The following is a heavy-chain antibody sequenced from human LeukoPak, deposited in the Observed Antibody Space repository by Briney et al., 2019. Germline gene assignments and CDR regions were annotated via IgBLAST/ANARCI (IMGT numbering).Heavy chain of an antibody. CDR1: GFTFSSYN. CDR2: ISSSSSTI. V-gene: IGHV3-48*02. CDR3: AREYSSSSGSVSDY. D-gene: IGHD6-6*01. J-gene: IGHJ4*02. Sequence: GGSLRLSCAASGFTFSSYNMTWVRQAPGKGLEWVSYISSSSSTIYYADSVKGRFTISRDNAKNSLYLQMNSLRDEDTAVYYCAREYSSSSGSVSDYWGQGTLVTVSS.